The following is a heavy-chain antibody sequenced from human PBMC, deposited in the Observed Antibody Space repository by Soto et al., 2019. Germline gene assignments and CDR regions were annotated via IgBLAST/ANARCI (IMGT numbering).Heavy chain of an antibody. Sequence: SETLSLTCTVSGGSVSSGSYYWSWIRQPPGKGLEWIGYIYYSGSTNYNPSLKSRVTISVDTSKNQFSLKLSSVTAADTAVYYCARDTSGGYYYYYYGMDVWGQGTTVTVSS. CDR1: GGSVSSGSYY. CDR3: ARDTSGGYYYYYYGMDV. CDR2: IYYSGST. J-gene: IGHJ6*02. V-gene: IGHV4-61*01. D-gene: IGHD6-25*01.